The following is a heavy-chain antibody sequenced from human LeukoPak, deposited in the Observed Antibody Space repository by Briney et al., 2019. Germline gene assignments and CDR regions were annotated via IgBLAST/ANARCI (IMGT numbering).Heavy chain of an antibody. Sequence: GGSLRLSCAASGFTFSSYSMNWVRQAPGKGLEWVSYISSSSSTIYYADSVKGRFTISRDNAKNSLYLQMDSLRAEDTAVYYCAKDLDTVTTPYFDYWGQGTLVTVSS. CDR2: ISSSSSTI. J-gene: IGHJ4*02. D-gene: IGHD4-17*01. CDR1: GFTFSSYS. V-gene: IGHV3-48*01. CDR3: AKDLDTVTTPYFDY.